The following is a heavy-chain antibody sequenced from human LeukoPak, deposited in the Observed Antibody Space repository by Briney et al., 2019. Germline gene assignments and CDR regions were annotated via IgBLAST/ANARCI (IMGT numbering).Heavy chain of an antibody. CDR3: AREGGNYYDSSGYYYEGGYFDY. J-gene: IGHJ4*02. V-gene: IGHV4-59*11. CDR2: IYYSGST. D-gene: IGHD3-22*01. Sequence: SETLSLTCIVSGGSISSHYWSWIRQPPGKGLEWIGYIYYSGSTNYNPSLKSRVTISVDTSKNQFSLKLSSVTAADTAVYYCAREGGNYYDSSGYYYEGGYFDYWGQGTLVTLSS. CDR1: GGSISSHY.